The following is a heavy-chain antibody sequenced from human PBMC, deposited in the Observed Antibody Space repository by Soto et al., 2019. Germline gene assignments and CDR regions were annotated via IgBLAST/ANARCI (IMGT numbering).Heavy chain of an antibody. Sequence: QVQLVQSGAGVKKPGSSVTVSCTASGGTFGNSAISWVRQAPGQGLEWMGGIIPIFSTPDYAQKFQGRVTITADESTTTAYMELTSLKSEDTAVYYCARDKDRQQLGGNYYYGIDVWGQGTTVTVSS. V-gene: IGHV1-69*12. CDR1: GGTFGNSA. CDR3: ARDKDRQQLGGNYYYGIDV. D-gene: IGHD2-15*01. CDR2: IIPIFSTP. J-gene: IGHJ6*02.